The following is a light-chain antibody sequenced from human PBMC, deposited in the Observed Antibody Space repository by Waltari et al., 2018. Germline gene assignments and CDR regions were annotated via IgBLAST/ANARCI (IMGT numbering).Light chain of an antibody. J-gene: IGKJ2*01. CDR2: GPA. Sequence: TQSPATLSVSLGERVTLTCRASESISINLAWYQQKPGQPPRLIIHGPATWATGVPARFAGSGSRTEFTLTITSLQPEDIAVYYCHQYNNRPPYTFGQGTKLEIK. CDR3: HQYNNRPPYT. CDR1: ESISIN. V-gene: IGKV3-15*01.